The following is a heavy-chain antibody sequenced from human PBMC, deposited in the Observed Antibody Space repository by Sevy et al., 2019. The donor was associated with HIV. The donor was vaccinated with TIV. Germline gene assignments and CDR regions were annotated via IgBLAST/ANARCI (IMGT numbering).Heavy chain of an antibody. D-gene: IGHD3-9*01. CDR1: GFTLSIYW. V-gene: IGHV3-74*01. CDR3: VRGSTGTFGH. Sequence: GGSLRLSCAASGFTLSIYWMQWVRQVPGKGLVWVSHINSDGKIKRYADSVEGRFTISRDNAEKTVYLQMNSLRADDTAVYYCVRGSTGTFGHWGQGTLVTVSS. CDR2: INSDGKIK. J-gene: IGHJ4*02.